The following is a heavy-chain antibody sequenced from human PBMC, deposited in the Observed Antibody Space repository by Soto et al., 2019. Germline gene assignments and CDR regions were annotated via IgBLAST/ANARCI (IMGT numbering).Heavy chain of an antibody. CDR1: DDSINSDKYY. D-gene: IGHD3-9*01. J-gene: IGHJ4*02. V-gene: IGHV4-39*01. CDR3: ARLEGLATITYYFDF. CDR2: IYYRGNA. Sequence: QLQLQESGPGLVKPSETLSLTCSVSDDSINSDKYYWGWIRQPPGKGLEWIGRIYYRGNAYYNPSLQTRVTISLDKSRSQFPLKLNSVTAADSAVYFCARLEGLATITYYFDFWGPGALVTVSS.